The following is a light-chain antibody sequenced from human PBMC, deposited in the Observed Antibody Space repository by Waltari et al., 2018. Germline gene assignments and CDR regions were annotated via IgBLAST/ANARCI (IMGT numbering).Light chain of an antibody. V-gene: IGKV1-33*01. J-gene: IGKJ2*03. CDR3: QQYNNSPYS. CDR1: QDIKNY. CDR2: YAF. Sequence: DIQMTQSPSSLSASVGDRVTITCRASQDIKNYLSWYQKKPGKAPKALIYYAFSLETGVPSRFSGGRSGTDYTLTISSLQPEDIATYYCQQYNNSPYSFGQGTKVEIK.